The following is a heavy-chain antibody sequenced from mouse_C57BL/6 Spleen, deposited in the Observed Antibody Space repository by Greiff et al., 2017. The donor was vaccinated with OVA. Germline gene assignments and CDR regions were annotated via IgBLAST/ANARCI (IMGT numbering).Heavy chain of an antibody. V-gene: IGHV5-4*01. D-gene: IGHD1-1*01. CDR2: ISDGGSYT. CDR3: ARHYYGSSAWFAY. CDR1: GFTFSSYA. Sequence: EVQRVESGGGLVKPGGSLKLSCAASGFTFSSYAMSWVRQTPEKRLEWVATISDGGSYTYYPDNVKGRFTISRDNAKNNLYLQMSHLKSEDTAMYYCARHYYGSSAWFAYWGQGTLVTVSA. J-gene: IGHJ3*01.